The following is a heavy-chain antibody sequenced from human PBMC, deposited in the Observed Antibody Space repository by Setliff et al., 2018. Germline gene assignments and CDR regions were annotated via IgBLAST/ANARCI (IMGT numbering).Heavy chain of an antibody. J-gene: IGHJ4*02. Sequence: SETLSLTCAVYGGSFSGYYWSWIRQPPGKGLELIGEINHTGSTNYNPSLKSRLTISMDTSKNHFSLKLSSVTAADTAVYYCVRQPRTYVAAGPPFEYWGQGTLVTVSS. D-gene: IGHD6-19*01. V-gene: IGHV4-34*01. CDR3: VRQPRTYVAAGPPFEY. CDR1: GGSFSGYY. CDR2: INHTGST.